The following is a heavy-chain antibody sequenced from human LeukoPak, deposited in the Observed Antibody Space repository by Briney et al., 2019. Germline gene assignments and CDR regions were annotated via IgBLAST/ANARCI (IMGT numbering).Heavy chain of an antibody. V-gene: IGHV4-39*07. CDR3: ARAYSSSWYFNWFDP. Sequence: PSETLSLTCTVSAGSISSSNYYWGWIRQPPGKGLEWIGSIYYSGRTYYNPSLKSRVTISVDTSKNQFSLKLSSVTAADTAVYYCARAYSSSWYFNWFDPWGQGTLVTVSS. J-gene: IGHJ5*02. CDR1: AGSISSSNYY. D-gene: IGHD6-13*01. CDR2: IYYSGRT.